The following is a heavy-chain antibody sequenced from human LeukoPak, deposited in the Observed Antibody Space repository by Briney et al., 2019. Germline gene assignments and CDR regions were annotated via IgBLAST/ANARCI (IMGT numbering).Heavy chain of an antibody. J-gene: IGHJ4*02. V-gene: IGHV4-34*01. CDR3: ARGQFQRDY. Sequence: PSETLSLTCAVYGGSFSGYFWSWIRQPPGKGLEWIGEVNHSGRTNYNPSLKSRVTISVDPSKSQFSLNLRSVTAADTAVYYRARGQFQRDYWGQGTLVIVSS. CDR1: GGSFSGYF. CDR2: VNHSGRT.